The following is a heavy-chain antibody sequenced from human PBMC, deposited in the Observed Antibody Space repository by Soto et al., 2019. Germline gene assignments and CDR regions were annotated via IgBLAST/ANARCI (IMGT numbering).Heavy chain of an antibody. CDR2: ISYDGSNK. J-gene: IGHJ6*02. D-gene: IGHD1-26*01. V-gene: IGHV3-30*18. CDR3: AKDAYSWGGSYYYYYGMDV. CDR1: GFTFSSYG. Sequence: GGSLRLSCAASGFTFSSYGMHWVRQAPGKGLEWVAVISYDGSNKYYADSVKGRFTISRDNSKNTLYLQMNSLRAEDTAVYYCAKDAYSWGGSYYYYYGMDVWGQGTTVTVSS.